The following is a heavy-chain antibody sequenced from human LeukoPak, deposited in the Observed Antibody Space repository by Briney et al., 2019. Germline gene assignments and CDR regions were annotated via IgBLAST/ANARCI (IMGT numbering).Heavy chain of an antibody. D-gene: IGHD4-17*01. V-gene: IGHV3-7*01. CDR2: IKEDGSEG. Sequence: GGSLRLSCAASGFTFSSYWMSWVRHAPGKGLEWVANIKEDGSEGHYVDSVRGRFTISRDNAENSLYLQMNSLRVEDTAVYFCARGNGGYRDLWGQGTQVTVSS. CDR1: GFTFSSYW. J-gene: IGHJ5*02. CDR3: ARGNGGYRDL.